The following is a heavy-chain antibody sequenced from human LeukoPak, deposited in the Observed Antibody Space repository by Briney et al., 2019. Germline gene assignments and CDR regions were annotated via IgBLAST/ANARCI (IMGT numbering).Heavy chain of an antibody. CDR2: FYYSGST. V-gene: IGHV4-59*06. Sequence: SETLSLTCSVSGGSIRNYFWSWIRQPAGKGLEWIGYFYYSGSTYYNPSLKSRVTISVDTSENQFSLELTSVTAADTAVYYCARDLGDGYLANDYWGQGTLVTVPS. D-gene: IGHD5-24*01. CDR1: GGSIRNYF. J-gene: IGHJ4*02. CDR3: ARDLGDGYLANDY.